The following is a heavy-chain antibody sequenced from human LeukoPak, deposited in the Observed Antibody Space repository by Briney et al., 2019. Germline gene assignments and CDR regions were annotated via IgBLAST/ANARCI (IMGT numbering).Heavy chain of an antibody. CDR3: ARWEDFQPFDY. Sequence: SETLSLTCTVSGGSISSGTYYWGWIRQPPGKGLEWIGSIYYSGSTYYSPSLKSRVAISEHTSRNQFSLKLSSVTAADTAVYYCARWEDFQPFDYWGQGILVTVSS. J-gene: IGHJ4*02. CDR2: IYYSGST. V-gene: IGHV4-39*01. CDR1: GGSISSGTYY. D-gene: IGHD3-3*01.